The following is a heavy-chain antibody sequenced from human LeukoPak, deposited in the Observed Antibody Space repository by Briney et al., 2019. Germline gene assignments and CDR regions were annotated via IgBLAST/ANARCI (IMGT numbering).Heavy chain of an antibody. Sequence: GGSLRLSCAASGFTFRNYWMSWVRQAPGKGLEWVANIKQDGSEKYYVDSVKGRFTISRDNAKNSLYLQMNSLRAEDTAVYYCAREQRKAFNTAISFDYWGQGTLVTVSS. D-gene: IGHD5-18*01. V-gene: IGHV3-7*01. CDR2: IKQDGSEK. CDR3: AREQRKAFNTAISFDY. J-gene: IGHJ4*02. CDR1: GFTFRNYW.